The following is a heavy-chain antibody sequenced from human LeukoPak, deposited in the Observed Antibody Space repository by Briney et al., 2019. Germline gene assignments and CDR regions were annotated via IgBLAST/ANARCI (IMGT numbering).Heavy chain of an antibody. CDR2: IYGGGST. CDR1: GLSVSSNF. V-gene: IGHV3-53*01. Sequence: GGSLRLSCAATGLSVSSNFMSWVRQAPGKGLEWVSVIYGGGSTYYANSVKGRFTISRDTPKNTLYLQMNSLRVEDTAVYYCASWPVGWYGEDSWGQGTLVTVSS. CDR3: ASWPVGWYGEDS. D-gene: IGHD6-19*01. J-gene: IGHJ4*02.